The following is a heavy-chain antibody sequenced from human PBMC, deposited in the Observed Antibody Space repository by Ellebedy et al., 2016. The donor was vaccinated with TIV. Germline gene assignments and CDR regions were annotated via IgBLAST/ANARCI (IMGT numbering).Heavy chain of an antibody. CDR2: LEPENGDI. V-gene: IGHV1-24*01. Sequence: AASVKVSCKVSGYTLTEVSMHWVRQAPGQGLEWLGGLEPENGDITYAQNFQVRVAMTEDTSTDTAYLELSGFRSEDTAVYYCATARNYDSSGYYRFDYWGQGTRVTVSS. CDR3: ATARNYDSSGYYRFDY. J-gene: IGHJ4*02. CDR1: GYTLTEVS. D-gene: IGHD3-22*01.